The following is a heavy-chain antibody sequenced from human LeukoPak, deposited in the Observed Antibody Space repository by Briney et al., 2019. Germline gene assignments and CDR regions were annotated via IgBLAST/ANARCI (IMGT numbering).Heavy chain of an antibody. CDR1: GFTFDNFA. D-gene: IGHD3-3*01. CDR3: ARGPASRRDFWSGYLGDAFDI. V-gene: IGHV3-23*01. CDR2: ITGSGGST. J-gene: IGHJ3*02. Sequence: GGSLRLSCAPSGFTFDNFAMTWVRQAPGKGLEWVSEITGSGGSTYYADSVKGRFTISRDNAKNSLYLQMNSLRAEDTAVYYCARGPASRRDFWSGYLGDAFDIWGQGTMVTVSS.